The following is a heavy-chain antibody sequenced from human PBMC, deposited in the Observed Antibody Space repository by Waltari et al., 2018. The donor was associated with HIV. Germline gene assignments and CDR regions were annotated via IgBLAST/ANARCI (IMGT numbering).Heavy chain of an antibody. D-gene: IGHD4-17*01. CDR3: ARDDYGDDEAGFDY. J-gene: IGHJ4*02. V-gene: IGHV4-4*07. CDR2: IYTSGST. Sequence: QVQLQESGPGLVTPSETLSLTCTVSGGSISTYYWTSIPPPAGKGLEWIGRIYTSGSTNYNPSLKSRVTMSVDTSKNQFSLKLSSVTAADTAVYYCARDDYGDDEAGFDYWGQGTLVTVSS. CDR1: GGSISTYY.